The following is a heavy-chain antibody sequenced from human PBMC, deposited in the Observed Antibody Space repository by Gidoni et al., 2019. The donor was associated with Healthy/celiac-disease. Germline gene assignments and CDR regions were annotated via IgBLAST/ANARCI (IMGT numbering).Heavy chain of an antibody. V-gene: IGHV3-30*04. CDR3: ARGFEVNSWPPYYFDY. CDR2: ISYDVSNK. J-gene: IGHJ4*02. CDR1: GFTFSSHA. D-gene: IGHD6-13*01. Sequence: QVQLVESGGGVVQPGRSLRLSCAAPGFTFSSHAMPWVRQAPGKGLECVAVISYDVSNKYYADSVKGRFTISRDNSKNTLYLQMNSLRAEDTAVYYCARGFEVNSWPPYYFDYWGQGTLVTVSS.